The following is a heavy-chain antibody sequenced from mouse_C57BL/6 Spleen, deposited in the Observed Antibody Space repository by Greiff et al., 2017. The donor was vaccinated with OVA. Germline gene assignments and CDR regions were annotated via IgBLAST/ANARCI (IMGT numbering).Heavy chain of an antibody. CDR3: AVYYGNEGYLDD. CDR1: GFTFSDYG. J-gene: IGHJ1*03. D-gene: IGHD1-1*01. V-gene: IGHV5-17*01. Sequence: EVKLVESGGGLVKPGGSLKLSCAASGFTFSDYGMHWVRQAPEKGLEWVAHISSGSNTIYYADTVKGRFTITRDKDKNTLILQMNRMRSEDAAIEYCAVYYGNEGYLDDWGTGTTVTVSS. CDR2: ISSGSNTI.